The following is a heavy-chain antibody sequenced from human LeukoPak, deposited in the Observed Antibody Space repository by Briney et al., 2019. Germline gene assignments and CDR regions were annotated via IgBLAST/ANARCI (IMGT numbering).Heavy chain of an antibody. V-gene: IGHV3-23*01. CDR3: AKLSGKTVAGTNYYFDY. CDR2: ISGSGGSA. Sequence: GESLRLSCAASGFTSSNYAMTWVRQAPGKGLEWVSTISGSGGSAYYADSVKGRFTISRDNSKNTLFLQMNSLRAEDTALYYCAKLSGKTVAGTNYYFDYWGQGTLVTVSS. CDR1: GFTSSNYA. J-gene: IGHJ4*02. D-gene: IGHD6-19*01.